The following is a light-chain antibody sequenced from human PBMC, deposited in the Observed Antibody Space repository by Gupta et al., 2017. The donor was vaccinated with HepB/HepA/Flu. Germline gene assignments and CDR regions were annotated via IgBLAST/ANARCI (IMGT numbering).Light chain of an antibody. CDR2: SNN. J-gene: IGLJ2*01. CDR3: AAWDDSLNSVV. V-gene: IGLV1-44*01. Sequence: QPVLTQPHSASGTPGQRVTIPCSGSSSNIGTQTVNWYQQLPGAAPKLLISSNNQRPSGVPDRFSGSTSGTSASLAIRGLQSEDEADYHCAAWDDSLNSVVFGGGTKVTVL. CDR1: SSNIGTQT.